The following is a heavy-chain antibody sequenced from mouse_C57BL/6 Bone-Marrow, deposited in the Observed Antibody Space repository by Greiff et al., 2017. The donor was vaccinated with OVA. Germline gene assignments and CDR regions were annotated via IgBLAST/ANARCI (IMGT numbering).Heavy chain of an antibody. V-gene: IGHV1-59*01. Sequence: QVQLQQSGAELVRPGTSVKLSCKASGYTFTSYWMHWVKQRPGQGLEWIGVIDPSDSYTNYNQKFKGKATLTVDTSSSTAYMQLSSLTSEDSAVYYCARRNFLAYWGQGTLVTVSA. CDR1: GYTFTSYW. CDR2: IDPSDSYT. J-gene: IGHJ3*01. CDR3: ARRNFLAY.